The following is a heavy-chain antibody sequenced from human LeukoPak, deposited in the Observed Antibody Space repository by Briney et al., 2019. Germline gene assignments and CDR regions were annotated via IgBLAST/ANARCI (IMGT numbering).Heavy chain of an antibody. V-gene: IGHV1-69*04. CDR2: IIPILGIA. CDR3: ARDLFGDGYNSY. CDR1: GGTFSSYA. J-gene: IGHJ4*02. Sequence: SVKVSCKASGGTFSSYAISWVRQAPGQGLEWMGRIIPILGIANYAQKFQGRVTITADKSTSTAYMELSSLRSEDTAVYYCARDLFGDGYNSYWGQGTLVTVSS. D-gene: IGHD5-24*01.